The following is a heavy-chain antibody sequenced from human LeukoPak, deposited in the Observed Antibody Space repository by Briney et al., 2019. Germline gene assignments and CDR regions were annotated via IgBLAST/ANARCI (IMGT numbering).Heavy chain of an antibody. CDR1: GFTFSTYA. J-gene: IGHJ4*02. CDR2: IKAGGGDP. D-gene: IGHD2-15*01. Sequence: GGSLRLSCAASGFTFSTYAMGWVRQAPGKGLEWVSSIKAGGGDPFYADSVKGRVTISRDNSKNTLFLQLNSLRAEDTAVYYCAKGGHDFNPFYWWGQGTLVTASS. V-gene: IGHV3-23*01. CDR3: AKGGHDFNPFYW.